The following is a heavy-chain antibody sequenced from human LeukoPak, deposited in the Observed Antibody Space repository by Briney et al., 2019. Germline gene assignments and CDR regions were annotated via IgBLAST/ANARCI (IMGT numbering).Heavy chain of an antibody. CDR1: GYTFTGYY. V-gene: IGHV1-2*02. CDR2: INPNSGGT. Sequence: ASVKVSCKASGYTFTGYYMHWVRQAPGQGLERMGWINPNSGGTNYAQKFQGRVTMTRDTSISTAYMELSRLRSDDTAVYYCARDRNTAMPTDYYYYMDVWGKGTTVTVSS. D-gene: IGHD5-18*01. CDR3: ARDRNTAMPTDYYYYMDV. J-gene: IGHJ6*03.